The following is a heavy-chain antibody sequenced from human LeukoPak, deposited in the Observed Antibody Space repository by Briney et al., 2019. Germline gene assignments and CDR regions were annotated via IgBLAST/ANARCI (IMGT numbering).Heavy chain of an antibody. CDR2: INHSGST. D-gene: IGHD6-19*01. CDR1: GGSFSGYY. V-gene: IGHV4-34*01. Sequence: SETLSLTCAVYGGSFSGYYWSWVRQPPGKGLEWIGEINHSGSTNYNPSLKSRVTISVDTSKNQFSLELSSVTAADTAVYYCARGVQWLVPLFDYWGQGTLVTVSS. CDR3: ARGVQWLVPLFDY. J-gene: IGHJ4*02.